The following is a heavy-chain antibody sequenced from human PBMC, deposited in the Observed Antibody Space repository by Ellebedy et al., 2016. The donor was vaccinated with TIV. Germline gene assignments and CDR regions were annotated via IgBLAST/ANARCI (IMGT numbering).Heavy chain of an antibody. Sequence: SETLSLXXTVSGGSISGSSSYWGWVRQPPGKGLEWIGSIHFSGNSYYNPSLKSRITISVDASKNQFSLRLSSVTAADTAVYYCARHAEGRKQRSLGYYFDSWGQGTLVTVS. CDR1: GGSISGSSSY. CDR2: IHFSGNS. J-gene: IGHJ4*02. V-gene: IGHV4-39*01. D-gene: IGHD5-18*01. CDR3: ARHAEGRKQRSLGYYFDS.